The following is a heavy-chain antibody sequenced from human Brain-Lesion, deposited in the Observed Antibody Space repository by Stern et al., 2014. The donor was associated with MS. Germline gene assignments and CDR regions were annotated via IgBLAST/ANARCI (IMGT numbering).Heavy chain of an antibody. CDR1: GGSVSSTSYA. V-gene: IGHV4-39*01. J-gene: IGHJ5*02. Sequence: QLQLQESGPGLVKPSETLSLTCTVAGGSVSSTSYAWAWIRQPPGKGLEGIGTIYYSGNTYYSPSLKSRLPIYLDTSKNLFSLPLRSVTAADTAVYYCAGEEDIRYCSGGSCTGNWFDPWGQGTLVTVSS. CDR3: AGEEDIRYCSGGSCTGNWFDP. CDR2: IYYSGNT. D-gene: IGHD2-15*01.